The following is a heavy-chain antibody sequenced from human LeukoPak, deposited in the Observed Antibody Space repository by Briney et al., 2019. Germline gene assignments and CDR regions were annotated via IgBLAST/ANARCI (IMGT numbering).Heavy chain of an antibody. CDR1: GGSISSYY. CDR3: ARRVWYYDSSGYHDAFDI. D-gene: IGHD3-22*01. J-gene: IGHJ3*02. CDR2: IYTSGST. Sequence: PSETLSLTCTVSGGSISSYYWSWLRQPPGKGLEWIGYIYTSGSTNYNPSLKSRVTISVDTSKNQFSLKLSSVTAADTAVYYCARRVWYYDSSGYHDAFDIWGQGTMVTVSS. V-gene: IGHV4-4*09.